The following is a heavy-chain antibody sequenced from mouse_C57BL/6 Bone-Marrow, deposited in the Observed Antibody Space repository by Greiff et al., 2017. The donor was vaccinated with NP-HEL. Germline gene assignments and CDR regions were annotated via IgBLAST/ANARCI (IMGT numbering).Heavy chain of an antibody. CDR2: IDPSDSYT. D-gene: IGHD1-1*01. CDR1: GYTFTSYW. V-gene: IGHV1-50*01. J-gene: IGHJ3*01. Sequence: QVQLQQPGAELVKPGASVKLSCKASGYTFTSYWMQWVKQRPGQGLEWIGEIDPSDSYTNYNQKFKGKATLTVDPSSSTAYMQLSSLTSEDSAVYYCARERPYGSSYPFAYWGQGTLVTVSA. CDR3: ARERPYGSSYPFAY.